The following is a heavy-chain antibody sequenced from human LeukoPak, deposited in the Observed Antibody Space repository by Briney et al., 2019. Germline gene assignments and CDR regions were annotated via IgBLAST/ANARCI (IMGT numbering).Heavy chain of an antibody. CDR3: ARDHLLDWYYYYVDV. J-gene: IGHJ6*03. V-gene: IGHV3-9*01. Sequence: GGSLRLSCAVSGFTFDDYAMHWVRQAPGKGLEWVSGISWNSGNIGYADSVKGRFTISRDNAKNPLYLQMNSLRADDTALYYCARDHLLDWYYYYVDVWGKGTTVTVSS. D-gene: IGHD3/OR15-3a*01. CDR1: GFTFDDYA. CDR2: ISWNSGNI.